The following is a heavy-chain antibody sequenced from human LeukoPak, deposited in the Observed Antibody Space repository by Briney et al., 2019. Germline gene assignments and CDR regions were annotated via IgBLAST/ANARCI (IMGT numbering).Heavy chain of an antibody. V-gene: IGHV5-51*01. J-gene: IGHJ3*02. CDR3: ARHLRRGGSYFAFDI. CDR2: IYPGDSDT. Sequence: GESLKISCKGSGYSFTSYWIGWVRQMPGKGLEWMGIIYPGDSDTRYSPSFQGQVTISADKSISTAYLQWSSLKASDTAMYYCARHLRRGGSYFAFDIWGQGTMVTVSS. CDR1: GYSFTSYW. D-gene: IGHD1-26*01.